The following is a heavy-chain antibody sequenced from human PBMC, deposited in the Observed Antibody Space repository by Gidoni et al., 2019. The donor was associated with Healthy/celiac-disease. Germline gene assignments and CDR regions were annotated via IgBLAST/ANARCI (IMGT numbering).Heavy chain of an antibody. CDR1: GFSLSTSGMC. CDR2: IDWDDDK. Sequence: QLTLRESGPALVKPTQTLTLTCTFSGFSLSTSGMCVSWIRQPPGKALEWLALIDWDDDKYYSTSLKTRLTISKDTSKNQVVLTMTNMDPVDTATYYCARILPDTRGFLEWLSFDYWGQGTLVTVSS. CDR3: ARILPDTRGFLEWLSFDY. J-gene: IGHJ4*02. D-gene: IGHD3-3*01. V-gene: IGHV2-70*01.